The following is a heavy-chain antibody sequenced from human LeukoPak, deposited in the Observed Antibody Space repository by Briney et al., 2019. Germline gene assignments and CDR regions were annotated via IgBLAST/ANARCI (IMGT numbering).Heavy chain of an antibody. CDR1: GASFSDYF. CDR2: IKHGGDT. Sequence: SETLSLTCGVYGASFSDYFWSWIRQSPEKGLEWIGEIKHGGDTYYNPSLRGRVTISADTSKNQFSLMLTSVTAADTAVYYCARAPFGQFDYWGQGTLVTVSS. CDR3: ARAPFGQFDY. J-gene: IGHJ4*02. D-gene: IGHD3-16*01. V-gene: IGHV4-34*01.